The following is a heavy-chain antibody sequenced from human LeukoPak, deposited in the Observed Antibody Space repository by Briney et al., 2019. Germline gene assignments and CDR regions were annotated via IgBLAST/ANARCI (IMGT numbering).Heavy chain of an antibody. J-gene: IGHJ4*02. V-gene: IGHV3-21*01. Sequence: VGSLRLSCAASGFTFSSYSMNWVRQAPGKGLEWVSSISSSSSYIYYADPVKGRFTISRDNAKNSLYLQMNSLRAEDTAVYYCARQYYDILTGYYKPGDYFDYWGQGTLVTVSS. CDR3: ARQYYDILTGYYKPGDYFDY. D-gene: IGHD3-9*01. CDR1: GFTFSSYS. CDR2: ISSSSSYI.